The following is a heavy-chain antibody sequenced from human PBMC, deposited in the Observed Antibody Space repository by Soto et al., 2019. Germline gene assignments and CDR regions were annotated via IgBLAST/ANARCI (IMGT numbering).Heavy chain of an antibody. CDR2: IYYSGST. CDR3: ARQGGFGDRPLYWFDP. Sequence: SETLSLTCTVSGDSVSSGLYYWGWVRQPPGKGLEWIGYIYYSGSTNYNPSLQSRVTISVATSKNQFSLKLSSVTAADTAVYYCARQGGFGDRPLYWFDPWGQGTLVTVSS. D-gene: IGHD2-21*02. J-gene: IGHJ5*02. CDR1: GDSVSSGLYY. V-gene: IGHV4-61*01.